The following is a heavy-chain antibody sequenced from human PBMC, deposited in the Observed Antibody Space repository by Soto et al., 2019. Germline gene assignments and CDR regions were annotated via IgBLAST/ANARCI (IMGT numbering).Heavy chain of an antibody. D-gene: IGHD1-1*01. CDR3: AAFSLYWKDY. J-gene: IGHJ4*02. Sequence: ASVKVSCKASGYTFTSYGISWVRRAPGKGLEWMGGFDPDDGETIYAQKFRGRVTMTEDTSTDTAYMELSSLRSEDTAVYYCAAFSLYWKDYWGRGTRVTVSS. CDR1: GYTFTSYG. CDR2: FDPDDGET. V-gene: IGHV1-24*01.